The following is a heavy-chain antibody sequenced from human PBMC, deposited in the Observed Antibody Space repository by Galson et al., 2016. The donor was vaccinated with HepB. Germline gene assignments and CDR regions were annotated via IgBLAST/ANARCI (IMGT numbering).Heavy chain of an antibody. CDR3: TRTYTGTDFSYYMDV. D-gene: IGHD1-26*01. J-gene: IGHJ6*03. Sequence: SLRLSCAASGFTLSDHYVDWVRQAPGKGLEWVGRSRSKLDRYTTEYAASVKGRFTISRDDSQNSLYLQMNSLKIEDTAGYYCTRTYTGTDFSYYMDVWGQGTTVTVSS. CDR2: SRSKLDRYTT. V-gene: IGHV3-72*01. CDR1: GFTLSDHY.